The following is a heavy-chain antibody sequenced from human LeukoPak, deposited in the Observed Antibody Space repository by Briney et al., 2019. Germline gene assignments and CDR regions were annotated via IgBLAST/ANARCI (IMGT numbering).Heavy chain of an antibody. J-gene: IGHJ6*02. V-gene: IGHV3-30-3*01. CDR1: GFTFSSHA. CDR3: ATTKGTTVTGYYYYYGMDV. D-gene: IGHD4-17*01. CDR2: ISYDGSNK. Sequence: GGSLRLSCAASGFTFSSHAMHWVRQAPGKGLEWVAVISYDGSNKYYADSVKGRFTISRDNSKNTLYLQMNSLRAEDTAVYYCATTKGTTVTGYYYYYGMDVWGQGTTVSVSS.